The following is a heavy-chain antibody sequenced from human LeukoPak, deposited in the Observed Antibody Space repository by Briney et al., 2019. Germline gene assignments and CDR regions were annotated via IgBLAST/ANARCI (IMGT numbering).Heavy chain of an antibody. CDR2: INPKSGGT. CDR3: ARGWDGYETYFDN. J-gene: IGHJ4*02. V-gene: IGHV1-2*02. Sequence: ASVKVSCKASGYTSSDYYLHWVRQAPGQGLEWMGWINPKSGGTKNEQKFQGRVTLTRDTSISTAYMELTRLTSDDTAVYFCARGWDGYETYFDNWAQGTLVTVSS. CDR1: GYTSSDYY. D-gene: IGHD5-12*01.